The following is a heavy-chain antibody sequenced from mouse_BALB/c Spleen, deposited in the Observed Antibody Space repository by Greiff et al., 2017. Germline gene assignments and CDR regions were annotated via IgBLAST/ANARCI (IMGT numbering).Heavy chain of an antibody. V-gene: IGHV3-2*02. CDR3: ARGTFAWFAY. CDR2: ISYSGST. Sequence: VQLKESGPGLVKPSQSLSLTCTVTGYSITSDYAWNWIRQFPGNKLEWMGYISYSGSTSYNPSLKSRISITRDTSKNQFFLQLNSVTTEDTATYYCARGTFAWFAYWGQGTLVTVSA. CDR1: GYSITSDYA. J-gene: IGHJ3*01.